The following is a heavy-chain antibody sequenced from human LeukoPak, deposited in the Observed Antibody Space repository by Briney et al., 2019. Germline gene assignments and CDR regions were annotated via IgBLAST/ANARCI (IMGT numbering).Heavy chain of an antibody. CDR1: GFTFSNHG. Sequence: GGSLRLSCAASGFTFSNHGMNWVRQAPGKGLEWVSGISPSGDITYYADSVKGRFTISRDNSKNTLYLQMNSLRAEDTAVYYCAKALGYFDYWGQGTLVTVSS. CDR3: AKALGYFDY. J-gene: IGHJ4*02. V-gene: IGHV3-23*01. D-gene: IGHD7-27*01. CDR2: ISPSGDIT.